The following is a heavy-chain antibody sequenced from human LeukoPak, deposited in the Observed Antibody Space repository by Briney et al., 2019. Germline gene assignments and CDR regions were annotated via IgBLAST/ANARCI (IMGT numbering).Heavy chain of an antibody. Sequence: WGSLRLSCAASGFTLSSYWMHWVRQAPGKGLEWVSAITGSGGNTYYADSVKGRFTISRDNSKNTVFLQMNSLRAEDTVVYYCAKWGDYDVLTGYYVSDYWGQGTLVTVSS. V-gene: IGHV3-23*01. D-gene: IGHD3-9*01. CDR3: AKWGDYDVLTGYYVSDY. J-gene: IGHJ4*02. CDR1: GFTLSSYW. CDR2: ITGSGGNT.